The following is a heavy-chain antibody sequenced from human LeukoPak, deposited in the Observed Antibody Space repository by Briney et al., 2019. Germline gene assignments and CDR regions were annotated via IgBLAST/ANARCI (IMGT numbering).Heavy chain of an antibody. V-gene: IGHV3-30-3*01. CDR2: ISYDGSNK. J-gene: IGHJ6*03. D-gene: IGHD4-11*01. CDR3: AKAYSNYGSSRGYYYYYYMDV. CDR1: GFTFSSYA. Sequence: PGRSLRLSCAASGFTFSSYAMHWVRQAPGKGLEWVAVISYDGSNKYYADSVKGRFTISRDNSKNTLYLQMNSLRAEDTAVYYCAKAYSNYGSSRGYYYYYYMDVWGKGTTVTVSS.